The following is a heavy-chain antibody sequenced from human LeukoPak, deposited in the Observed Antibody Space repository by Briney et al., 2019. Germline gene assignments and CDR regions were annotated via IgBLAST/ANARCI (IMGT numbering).Heavy chain of an antibody. Sequence: ASETLSLTCAVSGGSMGSYYWSWIRQPPGKGLEWIGYNYNSGRTSNNGRTNYNPSLKSRVTISVDTSKNQFSLKLTSVTSEDTAVYYCAREYGSGSYYNYYFYGFDVWGQGTTVTVSS. D-gene: IGHD3-10*01. CDR3: AREYGSGSYYNYYFYGFDV. CDR2: NYNSGRT. CDR1: GGSMGSYY. J-gene: IGHJ6*02. V-gene: IGHV4-59*01.